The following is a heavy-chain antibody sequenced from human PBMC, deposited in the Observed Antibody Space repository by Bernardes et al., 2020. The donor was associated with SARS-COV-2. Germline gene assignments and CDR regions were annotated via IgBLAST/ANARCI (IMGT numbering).Heavy chain of an antibody. CDR2: IYYSGST. Sequence: SETLSLTCTVSGGSISSYYWSWIRKPPGKGLEWIGYIYYSGSTNYNPSLKSRVTISVDTSKNQFSLKLSSVTAADTAVYYCARHPYDSSGYYFNRGDWYFDLWCRGTLVTVSS. D-gene: IGHD3-22*01. J-gene: IGHJ2*01. V-gene: IGHV4-59*08. CDR1: GGSISSYY. CDR3: ARHPYDSSGYYFNRGDWYFDL.